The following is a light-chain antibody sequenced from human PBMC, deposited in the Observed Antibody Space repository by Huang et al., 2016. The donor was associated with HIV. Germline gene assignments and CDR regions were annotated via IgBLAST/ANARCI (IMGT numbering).Light chain of an antibody. CDR2: DAS. V-gene: IGKV3-11*01. CDR1: QHISGY. Sequence: EIVLTQSPATLSLSPGERATLSCRASQHISGYLAWYQQKPGQAPRLLLYDASIRATGIPVRFSGSGSRTDFTFSISSLEPEDFAFYYCQQRADCPLTFGGGTKVEIK. J-gene: IGKJ4*01. CDR3: QQRADCPLT.